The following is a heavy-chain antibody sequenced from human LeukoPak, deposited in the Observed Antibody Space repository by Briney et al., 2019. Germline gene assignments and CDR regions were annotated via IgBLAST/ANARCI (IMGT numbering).Heavy chain of an antibody. Sequence: ASVKVSCKTSGYTFASCGVTWVRQAPGQGLEWMGWISTYNGHTNYAQKLQGRVTMTTDTSTSTAYMELRSLRSDDTAVYYCARQVDSTMALPDYWGQGTLVTVSS. CDR1: GYTFASCG. CDR3: ARQVDSTMALPDY. J-gene: IGHJ4*02. V-gene: IGHV1-18*01. D-gene: IGHD3-10*01. CDR2: ISTYNGHT.